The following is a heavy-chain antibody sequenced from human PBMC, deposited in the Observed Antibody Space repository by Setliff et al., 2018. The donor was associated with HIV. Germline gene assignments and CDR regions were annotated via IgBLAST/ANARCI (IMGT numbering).Heavy chain of an antibody. D-gene: IGHD2-8*01. CDR3: ARAEDTVLKMYVVTPPYLDY. J-gene: IGHJ4*02. V-gene: IGHV4-34*10. CDR2: TSHSGKT. CDR1: GGPLSGHY. Sequence: PSETLSLTCAVYGGPLSGHYWSWIRQPPGQGLEWIGETSHSGKTNYSPSFQGQVTISADKSITTAYLQWSSLGASDTAMYYCARAEDTVLKMYVVTPPYLDYWGQGTLVTVS.